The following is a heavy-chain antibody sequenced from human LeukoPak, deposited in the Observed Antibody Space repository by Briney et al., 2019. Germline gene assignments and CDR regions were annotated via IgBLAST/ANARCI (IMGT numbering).Heavy chain of an antibody. CDR1: GFTFSSYG. D-gene: IGHD5-12*01. CDR3: ARSGEGYPDDAFDI. Sequence: GGSLRLSCAASGFTFSSYGMHWVRQAPGKGLEWVAVISYDGSNKYYADSVKGRFTISRDNSKNTLYLQMNCLRAEDTAVYYCARSGEGYPDDAFDIWGQGTMVTVSS. J-gene: IGHJ3*02. V-gene: IGHV3-30*03. CDR2: ISYDGSNK.